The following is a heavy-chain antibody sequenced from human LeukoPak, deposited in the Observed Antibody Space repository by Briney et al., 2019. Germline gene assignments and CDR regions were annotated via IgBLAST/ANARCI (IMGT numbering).Heavy chain of an antibody. Sequence: GGSLRLSCAASGFTFSSYAMHWVRQAPGKGLEWVAVISYDGSNKYYADSVKGRFTISRDNSKNTLYLQMNSLRAEDTAVCYCARAGAGAIVGPRVDYWGQGTLVTVSS. CDR2: ISYDGSNK. D-gene: IGHD1-26*01. CDR1: GFTFSSYA. CDR3: ARAGAGAIVGPRVDY. J-gene: IGHJ4*02. V-gene: IGHV3-30-3*01.